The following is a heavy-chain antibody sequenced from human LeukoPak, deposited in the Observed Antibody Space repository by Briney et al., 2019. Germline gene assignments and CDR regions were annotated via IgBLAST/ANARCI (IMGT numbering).Heavy chain of an antibody. CDR2: IYYSGST. CDR1: GGSISSYY. J-gene: IGHJ3*02. V-gene: IGHV4-59*08. D-gene: IGHD3-22*01. CDR3: ARRTYYYAFDI. Sequence: SETLSLTCTVSGGSISSYYWSWIRQPPGKGLEWIGYIYYSGSTNYNPSLKSRVTISIDTSKNQFSLKLSSVTAADTAVYYCARRTYYYAFDIWGQGTMVTVSS.